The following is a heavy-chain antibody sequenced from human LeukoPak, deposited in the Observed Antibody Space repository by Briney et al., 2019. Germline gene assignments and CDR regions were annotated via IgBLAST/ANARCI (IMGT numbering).Heavy chain of an antibody. CDR1: GFTFSSYA. CDR2: ISSSSSTI. J-gene: IGHJ4*02. D-gene: IGHD3-22*01. CDR3: AREVFYDNSGYGFDY. V-gene: IGHV3-48*04. Sequence: GGSLRLSCAASGFTFSSYAMSWVRQAPGKGLEWVSYISSSSSTIYYADSVKGRFTISRDNAKNSLYLQMNSLRAEDTAVYYCAREVFYDNSGYGFDYWGQGTLVTVSS.